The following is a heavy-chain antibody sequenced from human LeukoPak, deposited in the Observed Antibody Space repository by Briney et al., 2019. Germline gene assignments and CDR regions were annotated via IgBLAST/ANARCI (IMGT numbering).Heavy chain of an antibody. J-gene: IGHJ4*02. V-gene: IGHV3-21*01. CDR2: ISSSSSYL. CDR1: GFTFSSYS. Sequence: PGGSLRLSCAASGFTFSSYSMNWVRQAPGKGLEWVSSISSSSSYLYYADSVKGRFTISRDNAKNSPYLQMNSLRAEDTAVYYCAREDSVAGALADYWGQGTLVTVSS. CDR3: AREDSVAGALADY. D-gene: IGHD6-19*01.